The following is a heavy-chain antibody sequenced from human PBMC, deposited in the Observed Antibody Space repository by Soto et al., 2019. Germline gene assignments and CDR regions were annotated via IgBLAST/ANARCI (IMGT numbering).Heavy chain of an antibody. J-gene: IGHJ3*02. D-gene: IGHD6-13*01. CDR2: IIPIFGTA. CDR3: ARDSAIAAAPDGSKSAFDI. CDR1: GGTFSSYA. V-gene: IGHV1-69*06. Sequence: GASVKVSCKASGGTFSSYAISWVRQAPGQGLEWMGGIIPIFGTANYAQKFQGRVTITADKSTSTAYMELSSLRSEDTAVYYCARDSAIAAAPDGSKSAFDIWGQGTMVTVSS.